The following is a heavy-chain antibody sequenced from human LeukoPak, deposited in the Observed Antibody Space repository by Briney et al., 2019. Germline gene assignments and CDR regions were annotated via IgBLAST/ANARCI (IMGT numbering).Heavy chain of an antibody. CDR2: IWYDGSNK. D-gene: IGHD4-23*01. Sequence: GSLRLSCAASGFLFSSSGMHWVRQAPGKGLERVAVIWYDGSNKYSADSVKGRFTISRDNSKNTLYLQMNSLRAEDTAVYYCARDGGTSHFDYWGQGTLVSVSS. V-gene: IGHV3-33*01. CDR1: GFLFSSSG. CDR3: ARDGGTSHFDY. J-gene: IGHJ4*02.